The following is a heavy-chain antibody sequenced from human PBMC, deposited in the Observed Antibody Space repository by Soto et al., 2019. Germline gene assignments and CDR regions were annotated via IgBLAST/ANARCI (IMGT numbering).Heavy chain of an antibody. D-gene: IGHD2-15*01. Sequence: LGQSLKISCKGSGYTFTSYCIGWVRQMPGKGLEWMGIIYPGDSDTRYSPSFQGQVPISADKSISTAYLQWSSLNASDTAMYYCARRVVVAATHGDYYYYGMDVWGQGTTVTVSS. CDR2: IYPGDSDT. J-gene: IGHJ6*02. V-gene: IGHV5-51*01. CDR3: ARRVVVAATHGDYYYYGMDV. CDR1: GYTFTSYC.